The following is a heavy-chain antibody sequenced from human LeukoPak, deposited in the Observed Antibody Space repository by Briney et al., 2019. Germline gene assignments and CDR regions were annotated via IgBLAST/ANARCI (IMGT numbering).Heavy chain of an antibody. Sequence: GGSLRLSCAASGFTVSSYEMNWVRQAPGKGLGWVSYISSSANTIYYADSVKGRFTVSRDNAKNSLYLQMNSLRAEDTAVYYCAREGFTMVRGVKYNWFDPWGQGTLVTVSS. CDR1: GFTVSSYE. V-gene: IGHV3-48*03. CDR2: ISSSANTI. D-gene: IGHD3-10*01. J-gene: IGHJ5*02. CDR3: AREGFTMVRGVKYNWFDP.